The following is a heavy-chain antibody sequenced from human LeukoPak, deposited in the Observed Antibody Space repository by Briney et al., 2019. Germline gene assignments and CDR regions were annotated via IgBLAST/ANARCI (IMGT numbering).Heavy chain of an antibody. J-gene: IGHJ4*02. D-gene: IGHD3-22*01. CDR2: ISSSSRYI. CDR1: GFTSSSYN. V-gene: IGHV3-21*01. Sequence: SGGSLRLSCVASGFTSSSYNMNRVRQAPGKGPEWVSSISSSSRYIYYTDSVKGRFTISRDNAKNSLYLQMNSLRAEDTAVYYCAKDVSDSSGYYVDYWGQGTLVTVSS. CDR3: AKDVSDSSGYYVDY.